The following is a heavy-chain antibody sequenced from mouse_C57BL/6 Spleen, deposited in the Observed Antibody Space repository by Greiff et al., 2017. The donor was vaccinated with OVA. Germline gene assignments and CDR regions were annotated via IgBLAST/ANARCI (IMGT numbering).Heavy chain of an antibody. Sequence: VQLQQSGPELVKPGASVKIPCKASGYTFTDYNMDWVKQSHGKSLEWIGDINPNNGGTIYNQKFKGKATLTVDKSSSTAYMELRSLTSEDTAVYYCARCYGSSRYWYFDVWGTGTTVTVSS. V-gene: IGHV1-18*01. CDR3: ARCYGSSRYWYFDV. CDR2: INPNNGGT. D-gene: IGHD1-1*01. J-gene: IGHJ1*03. CDR1: GYTFTDYN.